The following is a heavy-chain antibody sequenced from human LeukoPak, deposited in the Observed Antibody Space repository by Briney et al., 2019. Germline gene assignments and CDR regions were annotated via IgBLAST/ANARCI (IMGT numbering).Heavy chain of an antibody. CDR3: ARVGLVREYNYYYMDV. Sequence: GASVKVSCKASGYTFTGYYMHWVRQAPGQGLEWMGWINPNSGGTNYAQKFQGRVTMTRDTSISTAYMELSRLRSDDTAVYYCARVGLVREYNYYYMDVWGKGTTVTVSS. CDR2: INPNSGGT. V-gene: IGHV1-2*02. CDR1: GYTFTGYY. D-gene: IGHD3-16*02. J-gene: IGHJ6*03.